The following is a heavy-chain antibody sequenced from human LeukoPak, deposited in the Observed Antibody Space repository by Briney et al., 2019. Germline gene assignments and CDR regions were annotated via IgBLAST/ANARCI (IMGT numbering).Heavy chain of an antibody. J-gene: IGHJ4*02. D-gene: IGHD1-26*01. CDR1: GFTFSSYE. CDR2: ISSSGSSL. Sequence: PGGSLRLPCAAFGFTFSSYEMNWVRQAPGEGLEWVSYISSSGSSLKYADSVKGRFTISRDNAKKSLYLQMDSLRAEDTAVYYCTTDHVGATVEFDSWGQGTLVTVSS. V-gene: IGHV3-48*03. CDR3: TTDHVGATVEFDS.